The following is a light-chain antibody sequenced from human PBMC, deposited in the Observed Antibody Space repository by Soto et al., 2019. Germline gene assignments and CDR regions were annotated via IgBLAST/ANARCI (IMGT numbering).Light chain of an antibody. V-gene: IGKV3-20*01. CDR1: QSVSSTY. Sequence: EIVLTQSPGTLSLSPGERATLSCRASQSVSSTYLAWYQQKPGQAPRLLIYGASSRATGIPDRFSGSGSGRDFTLTISRLEPEDFAVYFCQKYVNSPITFGQGTRLEIK. CDR2: GAS. CDR3: QKYVNSPIT. J-gene: IGKJ5*01.